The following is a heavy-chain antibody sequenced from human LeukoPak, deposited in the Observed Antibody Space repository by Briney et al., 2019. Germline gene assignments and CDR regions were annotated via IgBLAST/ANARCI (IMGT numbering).Heavy chain of an antibody. V-gene: IGHV4-34*01. D-gene: IGHD3-9*01. J-gene: IGHJ6*04. Sequence: SETLSLTCAVYGGSFSGYYWSWIRQPPGKGLEWIGEINHSGSTNYNPSLKSRVTISVDTSKNQFSLKLSSVTAADTAVYYCARVRLTGYYYYYYGMDVWGKGTTVTVSS. CDR2: INHSGST. CDR1: GGSFSGYY. CDR3: ARVRLTGYYYYYYGMDV.